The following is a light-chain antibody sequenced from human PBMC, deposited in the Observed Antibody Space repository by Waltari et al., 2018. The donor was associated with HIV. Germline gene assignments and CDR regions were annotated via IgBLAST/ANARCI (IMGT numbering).Light chain of an antibody. Sequence: EIVLTQSPATLSLSPGESATLSCRASPSVSSYLAWYQQKPGQAPRPLIYDASNRATGIPARFSGSGSGTDFTLTISSLEPEDFAVYYCQQRSNWPLTFGGGTKVEIK. J-gene: IGKJ4*01. CDR1: PSVSSY. V-gene: IGKV3-11*01. CDR2: DAS. CDR3: QQRSNWPLT.